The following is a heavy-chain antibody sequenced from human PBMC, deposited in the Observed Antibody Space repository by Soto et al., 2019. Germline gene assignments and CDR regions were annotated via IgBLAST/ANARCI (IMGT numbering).Heavy chain of an antibody. V-gene: IGHV5-10-1*01. J-gene: IGHJ6*02. CDR3: ARHKTGLLYYYYGMDV. Sequence: RESLKISCKGSGYSFTSYCISWVRQMPGKGLEWMGRIDPSDSYTNYSPSFQGHVTISADKSISTAYLQWSSLKASDTAMYYCARHKTGLLYYYYGMDVWGQGTTVTVSS. CDR1: GYSFTSYC. CDR2: IDPSDSYT. D-gene: IGHD3-9*01.